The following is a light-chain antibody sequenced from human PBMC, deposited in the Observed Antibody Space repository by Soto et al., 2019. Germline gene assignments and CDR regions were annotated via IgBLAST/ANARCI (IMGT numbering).Light chain of an antibody. CDR2: GAS. Sequence: EIVLTQSPATLSVSPGETATLSCRASQNVGSNLAWYQQKPGQPPRLLIYGASTRATGIPASFSGSGSGTEFTLTISSLQSEDFAVYYCQQYNNWPLTFGGGTKVEI. CDR1: QNVGSN. V-gene: IGKV3-15*01. J-gene: IGKJ4*01. CDR3: QQYNNWPLT.